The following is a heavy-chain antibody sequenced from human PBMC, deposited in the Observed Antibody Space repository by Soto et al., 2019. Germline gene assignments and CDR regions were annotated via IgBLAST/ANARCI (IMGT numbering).Heavy chain of an antibody. V-gene: IGHV3-48*01. CDR2: VSSSISTI. CDR3: ARDQTDYYDSSGYYHTGRNSGMDV. CDR1: GFTFSSYS. Sequence: PGGSLRLSCAASGFTFSSYSMNWVRQAPGQGLEWVSYVSSSISTIYYADSVKGRFTISRGNAKHSRYPEINSLRAEALALYYCARDQTDYYDSSGYYHTGRNSGMDVGGQGTTVTVSS. J-gene: IGHJ6*02. D-gene: IGHD3-22*01.